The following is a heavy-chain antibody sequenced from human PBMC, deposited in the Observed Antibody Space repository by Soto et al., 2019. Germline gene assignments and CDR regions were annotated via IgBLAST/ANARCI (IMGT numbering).Heavy chain of an antibody. Sequence: QVQLVQSGAEVKKPGASVKVSCKASGYTFTSYDINWVRQATGQGLEWMGWMNPNSGNTGYAQKFQGRVTMTRNTSISTAYMELSSLRSEDTAVYYCARAPLGGYYYQYYFDYWGQGTLVTVSS. CDR3: ARAPLGGYYYQYYFDY. J-gene: IGHJ4*02. D-gene: IGHD5-12*01. V-gene: IGHV1-8*01. CDR2: MNPNSGNT. CDR1: GYTFTSYD.